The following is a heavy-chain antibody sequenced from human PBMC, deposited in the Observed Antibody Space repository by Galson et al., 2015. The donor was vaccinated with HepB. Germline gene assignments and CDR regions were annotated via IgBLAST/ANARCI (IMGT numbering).Heavy chain of an antibody. D-gene: IGHD3-9*01. CDR2: ISTKRGNT. V-gene: IGHV1-18*01. CDR3: ARDVDWALDY. CDR1: GYTFNKYG. J-gene: IGHJ4*02. Sequence: SVKVSCKASGYTFNKYGISWVRQAPGQGLEWMGWISTKRGNTKHAQNFQGRVTMTTETPTNTAYRELRSLRSADTAVYYCARDVDWALDYWGQGTLVTASS.